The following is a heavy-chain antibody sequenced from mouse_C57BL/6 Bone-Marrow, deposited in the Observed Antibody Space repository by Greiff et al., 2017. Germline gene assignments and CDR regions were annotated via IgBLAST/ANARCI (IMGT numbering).Heavy chain of an antibody. Sequence: VQLQQSGPGLVKPSQSLSLTCSVTGYSITSGYYWNWIRQFPGNKLEWMGYISYDGSNNYNPSLKNRISITRDTSKNQFFLKLNSVTTEDTATYYCARDYYGSRWSEDYAMDYWGQGTSVTVSS. D-gene: IGHD1-1*01. J-gene: IGHJ4*01. CDR1: GYSITSGYY. V-gene: IGHV3-6*01. CDR2: ISYDGSN. CDR3: ARDYYGSRWSEDYAMDY.